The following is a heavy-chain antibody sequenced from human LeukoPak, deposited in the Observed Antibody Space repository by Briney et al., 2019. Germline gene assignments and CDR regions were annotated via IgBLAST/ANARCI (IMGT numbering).Heavy chain of an antibody. D-gene: IGHD3-10*01. Sequence: PGGSLRLSCAASGFTFSSYAMSWVRQAPGKGLEWVSAISGSGGSTYYADSVKGRFTISRDNSKNTLYLQMNSLRAEDTAVYYCAKVGRLLWFGELKMYYFDYWGQRTLVTLSS. CDR1: GFTFSSYA. CDR2: ISGSGGST. CDR3: AKVGRLLWFGELKMYYFDY. V-gene: IGHV3-23*01. J-gene: IGHJ4*02.